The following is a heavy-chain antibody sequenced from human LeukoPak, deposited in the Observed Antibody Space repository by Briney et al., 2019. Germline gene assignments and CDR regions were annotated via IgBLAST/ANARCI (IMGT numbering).Heavy chain of an antibody. CDR2: IYPGDSDT. J-gene: IGHJ3*02. V-gene: IGHV5-51*01. CDR1: GYSFTSYW. CDR3: ARIEWELRRSAFDI. Sequence: GESLQISCKGSGYSFTSYWIGWVRQLPGKGLEWTGIIYPGDSDTRYSPSFQGQVTTSADKSISTAYLQWSSLKASDTAMYYCARIEWELRRSAFDIWGQGTMVTVSS. D-gene: IGHD1-26*01.